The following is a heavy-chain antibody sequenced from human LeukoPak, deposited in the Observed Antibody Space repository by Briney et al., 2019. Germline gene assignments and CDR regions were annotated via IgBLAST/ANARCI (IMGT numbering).Heavy chain of an antibody. CDR2: IYPGDSDT. J-gene: IGHJ5*02. CDR3: ARHPIEGATQSWFNR. D-gene: IGHD1-26*01. CDR1: GSRFTSYW. Sequence: GESLKTSCKGSGSRFTSYWIGWVRQMPGKGLEWMGIIYPGDSDTRYSPSFQGQVTISADKSISTAYLQWSSLKASDTAMYYCARHPIEGATQSWFNRWGQGTLVTVSS. V-gene: IGHV5-51*01.